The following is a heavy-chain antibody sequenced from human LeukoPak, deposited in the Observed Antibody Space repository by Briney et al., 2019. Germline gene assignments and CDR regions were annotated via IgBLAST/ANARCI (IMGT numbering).Heavy chain of an antibody. D-gene: IGHD2-2*01. CDR1: GFTFSSYAM. Sequence: GSLRLSCAASGFTFSSYAMNWVRQPPGKGLEWIGEIYHSESTNYNPSLKSRVTFSVDKSKNQFSLKLTSVTAADTAVYYCASKGSSSSRYYFDYWGQGTLVTVSS. V-gene: IGHV4-4*02. J-gene: IGHJ4*02. CDR3: ASKGSSSSRYYFDY. CDR2: IYHSEST.